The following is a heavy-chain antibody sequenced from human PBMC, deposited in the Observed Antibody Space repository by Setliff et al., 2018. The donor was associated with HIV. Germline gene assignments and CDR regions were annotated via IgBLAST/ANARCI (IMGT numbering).Heavy chain of an antibody. CDR3: VKWNYPNS. CDR2: ISTSGNRI. V-gene: IGHV3-48*03. D-gene: IGHD1-7*01. CDR1: GFTFSSYE. J-gene: IGHJ4*02. Sequence: PGGSLRLSCAASGFTFSSYEMNWVRQAPGKGLEWVSYISTSGNRIHYADSVKGRFTISRDSAKNTLYLQMNSLRVEDTAVYYCVKWNYPNSWGQGTLVTVSS.